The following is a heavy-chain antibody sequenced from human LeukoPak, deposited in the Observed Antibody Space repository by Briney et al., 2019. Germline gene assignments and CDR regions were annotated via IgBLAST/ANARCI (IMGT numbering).Heavy chain of an antibody. J-gene: IGHJ4*02. CDR3: ASSSWYALDY. D-gene: IGHD6-13*01. Sequence: GGSLRLSCAASGFTFSSYEMNWVRQAPGKGLGWISYISSSGSTMYYAGSVKGRFTISRDNAKNSLYLQMNSLRAEDTAIYYCASSSWYALDYWGQGTLVTVSS. CDR2: ISSSGSTM. CDR1: GFTFSSYE. V-gene: IGHV3-48*03.